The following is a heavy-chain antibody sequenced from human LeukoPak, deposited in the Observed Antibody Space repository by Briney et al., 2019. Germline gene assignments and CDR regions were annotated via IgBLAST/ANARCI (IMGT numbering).Heavy chain of an antibody. Sequence: PSEALSLTCTVSGCSISSSSYYWGWIRQPPGKGLEWIGSFYYSGSTYYNPSLKSRVTISVDTSKDQFSLKLSSVSAADTAVYYCARADYYDSSGYAPEFYYYYYMDVWGKGTTVTVSS. V-gene: IGHV4-39*01. CDR1: GCSISSSSYY. CDR3: ARADYYDSSGYAPEFYYYYYMDV. CDR2: FYYSGST. J-gene: IGHJ6*03. D-gene: IGHD3-22*01.